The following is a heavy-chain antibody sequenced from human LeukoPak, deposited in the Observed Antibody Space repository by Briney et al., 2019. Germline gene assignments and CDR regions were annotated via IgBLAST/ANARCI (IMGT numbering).Heavy chain of an antibody. J-gene: IGHJ4*02. CDR2: ISPSDGNT. CDR3: VKDSSVPYGITE. V-gene: IGHV3-23*01. Sequence: GGSLRLSCAASGFTFSKYAMSWVRQAPGKGLEWVSAISPSDGNTFYADSVKGRFTISRDNSKNTLSLQMNSLRAEGTALYYCVKDSSVPYGITEWGQGTLVTVSS. CDR1: GFTFSKYA. D-gene: IGHD4-17*01.